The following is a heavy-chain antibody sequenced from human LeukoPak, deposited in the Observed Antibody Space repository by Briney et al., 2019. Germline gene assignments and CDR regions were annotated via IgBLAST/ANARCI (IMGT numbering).Heavy chain of an antibody. D-gene: IGHD3-3*01. CDR1: GFTFSSYA. Sequence: GSLTLSCAASGFTFSSYAVSWVRQPPGEGLEWIGSIYYSGSTYYNPSLKSRVTISVDTSKNQFSLKLSPVTAADTAVYYCARQGADGVVTTFDYWGQGTLVTVSS. CDR3: ARQGADGVVTTFDY. CDR2: IYYSGST. V-gene: IGHV4-39*01. J-gene: IGHJ4*02.